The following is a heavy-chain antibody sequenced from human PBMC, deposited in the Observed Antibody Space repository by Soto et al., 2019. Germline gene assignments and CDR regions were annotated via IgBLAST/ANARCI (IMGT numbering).Heavy chain of an antibody. D-gene: IGHD3-22*01. CDR3: ARVVYFDRSAYGL. V-gene: IGHV3-23*01. CDR1: GFTFSSYP. Sequence: GGSLRLSCEASGFTFSSYPMSWVRQAPGKGLEWVSGISGSGGSTNYADSVKGRFTISRDNSKNTLYLQMNSLRAEDTALYYCARVVYFDRSAYGLWGQGTMVTVSS. J-gene: IGHJ3*01. CDR2: ISGSGGST.